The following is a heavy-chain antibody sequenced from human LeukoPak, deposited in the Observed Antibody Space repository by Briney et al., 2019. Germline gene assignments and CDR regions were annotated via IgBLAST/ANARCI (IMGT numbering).Heavy chain of an antibody. D-gene: IGHD3-22*01. J-gene: IGHJ3*02. Sequence: PGGSLRLSCAASGFTFSSYEMNWARHAPGKGLEWVSYIGTSDSNTYYVDSVKGSCTISRDNAKNSLYLQMNSLRAEDTAVYYCARYGDSSVYYSADAFDIWGQGTMVSVSS. CDR2: IGTSDSNT. CDR3: ARYGDSSVYYSADAFDI. V-gene: IGHV3-48*03. CDR1: GFTFSSYE.